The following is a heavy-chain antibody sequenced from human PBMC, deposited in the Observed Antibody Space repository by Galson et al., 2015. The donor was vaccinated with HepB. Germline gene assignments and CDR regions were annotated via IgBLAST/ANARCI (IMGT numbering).Heavy chain of an antibody. CDR3: ARPLGRDGYLFDY. J-gene: IGHJ4*02. D-gene: IGHD5-24*01. Sequence: SLRLSCAASGFTFSDYYMSWIRQAPGKGLEWVSYIGTTYGHTNYADSVKGRFTISRDNAKNSLFLQMSSLRAEDSAVYYCARPLGRDGYLFDYWGQGTLVTVSS. CDR2: IGTTYGHT. V-gene: IGHV3-11*06. CDR1: GFTFSDYY.